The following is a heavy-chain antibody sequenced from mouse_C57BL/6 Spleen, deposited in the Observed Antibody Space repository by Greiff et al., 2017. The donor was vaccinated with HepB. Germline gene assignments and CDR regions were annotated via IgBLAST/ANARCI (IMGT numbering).Heavy chain of an antibody. CDR1: GFTFSDFY. J-gene: IGHJ3*01. CDR2: SRNKANDYTT. V-gene: IGHV7-1*01. D-gene: IGHD1-1*01. CDR3: ARNYGSSPAWFAY. Sequence: DVMLVESGGGLVQSGRSLRLSCATSGFTFSDFYMEWVRQAPGKGLEWIAASRNKANDYTTEYSASVKGRFIVSRDTSQSILYLQMNALRAEDTAIYYCARNYGSSPAWFAYWGQGTLVTVSA.